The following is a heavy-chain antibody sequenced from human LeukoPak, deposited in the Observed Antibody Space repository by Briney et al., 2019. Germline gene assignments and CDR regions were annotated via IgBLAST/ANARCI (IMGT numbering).Heavy chain of an antibody. J-gene: IGHJ4*02. CDR1: GFTFSDYF. CDR2: INGRGTYI. V-gene: IGHV3-11*06. CDR3: ARSGREATEIDY. D-gene: IGHD1-1*01. Sequence: GGSLRLSCAATGFTFSDYFMSWVRQAPGKGLEWLSYINGRGTYIDYAESLKGRITISRDNAQNSLYLQMNSLRVEDTAVYYCARSGREATEIDYWGQGTLVTVSS.